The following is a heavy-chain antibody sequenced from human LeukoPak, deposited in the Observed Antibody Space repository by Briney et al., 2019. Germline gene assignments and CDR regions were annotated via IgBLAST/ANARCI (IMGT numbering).Heavy chain of an antibody. CDR3: ARGYGSGSYYGY. J-gene: IGHJ4*02. V-gene: IGHV4-61*08. CDR2: INHSGST. CDR1: GGSISSGGYY. D-gene: IGHD3-10*01. Sequence: SETLSLTCTVSGGSISSGGYYWSWIRQPPGKGLEWIGEINHSGSTIYTPSLKSRVTISVDTSKNQFSLKLSSVTAADTAVYYCARGYGSGSYYGYWGQGTLAAVSS.